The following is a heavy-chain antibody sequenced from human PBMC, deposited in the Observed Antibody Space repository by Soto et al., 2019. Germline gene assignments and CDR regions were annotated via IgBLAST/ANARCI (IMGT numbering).Heavy chain of an antibody. J-gene: IGHJ4*02. CDR3: ARDGGTYFDY. Sequence: GGSLRLSCAASGFTFSTYWMHWVRQAPGKGLVWVSRLDNDGNNTRYADSVRGRFTVSRDNGKNTVYLQMDSLRAEDTAVYYCARDGGTYFDYWGQGTLVTVS. V-gene: IGHV3-74*01. CDR1: GFTFSTYW. D-gene: IGHD3-16*01. CDR2: LDNDGNNT.